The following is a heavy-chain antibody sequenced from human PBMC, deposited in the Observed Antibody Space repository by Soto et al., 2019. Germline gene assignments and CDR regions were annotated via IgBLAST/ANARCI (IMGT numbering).Heavy chain of an antibody. CDR1: GFTFSGYA. V-gene: IGHV3-23*01. D-gene: IGHD6-19*01. CDR2: ISGSGGST. J-gene: IGHJ4*02. CDR3: AKDPWLENINGYFDY. Sequence: EVQLLESGGGLVQPGGSLRLPCAASGFTFSGYAMSWVRQAPGKGLEWVSAISGSGGSTYYADSVKGRFTISRDDSKNTLYLQMNSLRAEDTAVYYCAKDPWLENINGYFDYWGQGTLVTVSS.